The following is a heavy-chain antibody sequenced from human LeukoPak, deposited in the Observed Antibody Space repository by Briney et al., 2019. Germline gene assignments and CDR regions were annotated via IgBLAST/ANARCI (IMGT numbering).Heavy chain of an antibody. V-gene: IGHV4-34*01. Sequence: SSETLSLTCAVYGGSFSGYYWSWIRQPPGKGLEWIGEINHSGSTNYNPSLKSRVTISADTSKNQFSLKLSSVTAADTAVYYCARGNVDTAMAEGNWFDPWGQGTLVTVSS. CDR3: ARGNVDTAMAEGNWFDP. D-gene: IGHD5-18*01. J-gene: IGHJ5*02. CDR2: INHSGST. CDR1: GGSFSGYY.